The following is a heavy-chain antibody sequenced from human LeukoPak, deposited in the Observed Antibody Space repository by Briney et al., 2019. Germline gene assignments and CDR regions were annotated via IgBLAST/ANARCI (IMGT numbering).Heavy chain of an antibody. CDR3: ARVPFWSGYYSGSYYMDV. CDR1: GFTVSSNY. J-gene: IGHJ6*03. D-gene: IGHD3-3*01. V-gene: IGHV3-53*01. Sequence: PGGSLRLSCAASGFTVSSNYMSWVRQAPGKGLEWVSVIYSGGSTYYADSVKGRFTISRDNSTNTPYLQMNSLRAEDTAVYYCARVPFWSGYYSGSYYMDVWGKGTTVTVSS. CDR2: IYSGGST.